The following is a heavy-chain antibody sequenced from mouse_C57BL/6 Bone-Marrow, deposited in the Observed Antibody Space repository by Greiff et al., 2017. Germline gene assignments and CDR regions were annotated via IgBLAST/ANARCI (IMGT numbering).Heavy chain of an antibody. CDR2: INPSSGYT. V-gene: IGHV1-7*01. Sequence: QVQLQQSGAELAKPGASVKLSCKASGYTFTSYWMHWVKQRPGQGLEWIGYINPSSGYTKYNQKFKDKAPLTAAKSSSTAYMQLSSLTYEDSAVYYCARGGLGRVDYWGQGTTLTVSS. CDR1: GYTFTSYW. J-gene: IGHJ2*01. CDR3: ARGGLGRVDY. D-gene: IGHD4-1*01.